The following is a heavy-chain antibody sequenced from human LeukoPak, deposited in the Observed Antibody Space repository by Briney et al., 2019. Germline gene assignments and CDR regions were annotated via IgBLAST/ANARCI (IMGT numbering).Heavy chain of an antibody. J-gene: IGHJ4*02. CDR3: VKDAGSLFGVIPYYFDY. Sequence: GGSLRLSCAASGFTFDDYAMHWVRQAPGKGLEWVSGISWDSGSIGYADSVKGRFTISRDNAKNSLYLQMNGLRPEDTAFYYCVKDAGSLFGVIPYYFDYWGQGTLVTVSS. CDR1: GFTFDDYA. CDR2: ISWDSGSI. V-gene: IGHV3-9*01. D-gene: IGHD3-3*01.